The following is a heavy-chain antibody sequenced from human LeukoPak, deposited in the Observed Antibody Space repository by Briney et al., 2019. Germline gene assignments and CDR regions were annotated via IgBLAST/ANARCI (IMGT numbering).Heavy chain of an antibody. V-gene: IGHV4-59*01. CDR1: GDSISSYY. CDR3: ARDSQSYYTRWFDP. CDR2: IYYSGST. Sequence: SETRSLTCTVSGDSISSYYWSWIRQPPGKGLEWIGYIYYSGSTNYNPSLKSRVTISVDTSKNQFSLKLSSVTAADTAVYYCARDSQSYYTRWFDPWGQGTLVTVSS. J-gene: IGHJ5*02. D-gene: IGHD3-3*01.